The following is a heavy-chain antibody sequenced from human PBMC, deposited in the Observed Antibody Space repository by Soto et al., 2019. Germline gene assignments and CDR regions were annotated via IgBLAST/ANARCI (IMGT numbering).Heavy chain of an antibody. J-gene: IGHJ6*03. CDR2: ISAYNGNT. CDR1: GYTFTSYG. Sequence: ASVKVSCKASGYTFTSYGISWVRQAPGQGLEWMGWISAYNGNTNYAQKLQGRVTMTTDTSTSTAYMELRSLRSDDTAVYYCARVTLQLERRDYYYYYMDVWGKGTTVTVSS. CDR3: ARVTLQLERRDYYYYYMDV. D-gene: IGHD1-1*01. V-gene: IGHV1-18*01.